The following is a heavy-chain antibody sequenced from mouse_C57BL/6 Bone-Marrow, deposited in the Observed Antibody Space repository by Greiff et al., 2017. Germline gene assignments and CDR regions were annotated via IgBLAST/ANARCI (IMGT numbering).Heavy chain of an antibody. CDR2: INPGNGGT. D-gene: IGHD1-1*01. CDR1: GYTFTSYG. J-gene: IGHJ1*03. Sequence: VQLQQPGTELVKPGASVKLSCKASGYTFTSYGMHWVKQTPGHGLEWIGNINPGNGGTNYNEKFKGKATLTVDKSSSTAYMQLSSLTSELTSVYYCARLPIYYGSSYWYFDVWGTGTTVTVSS. V-gene: IGHV1-53*01. CDR3: ARLPIYYGSSYWYFDV.